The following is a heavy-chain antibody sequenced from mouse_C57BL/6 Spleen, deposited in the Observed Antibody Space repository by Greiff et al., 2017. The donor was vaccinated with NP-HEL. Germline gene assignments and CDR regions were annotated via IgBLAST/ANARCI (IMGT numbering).Heavy chain of an antibody. CDR1: GYAFTNYL. V-gene: IGHV1-54*01. D-gene: IGHD1-1*01. Sequence: QVQLQQSGAELVRPGTSVKVSCKASGYAFTNYLIEWVKHRPGQGFEWIGVINPGSGGTNYNETFKGKATLTAAKSSSTAYMQLSSLTSEDSAVYFCARGDYYGSSHFDYWGQGTTLTVSS. CDR3: ARGDYYGSSHFDY. CDR2: INPGSGGT. J-gene: IGHJ2*01.